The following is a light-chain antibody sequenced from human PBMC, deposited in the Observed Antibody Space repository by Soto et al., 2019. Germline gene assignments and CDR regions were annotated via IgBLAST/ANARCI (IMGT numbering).Light chain of an antibody. CDR3: QQYGSSYPWT. CDR1: QSVSSN. J-gene: IGKJ1*01. CDR2: GAS. V-gene: IGKV3-20*01. Sequence: EIVMTQSPATLSVSPGERATLSCRASQSVSSNLAWYQQNPGQAPRLLIYGASTRATGIPDRFSGSGSGTDFTLTIRRLEPEDFAVYYCQQYGSSYPWTFGQGTKVDIK.